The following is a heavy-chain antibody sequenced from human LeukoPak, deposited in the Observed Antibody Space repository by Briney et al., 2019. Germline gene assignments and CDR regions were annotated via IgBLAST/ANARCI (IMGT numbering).Heavy chain of an antibody. Sequence: SDTLSLMRSVWGGPLSSGDFYCGWVRQPRGEGVEWIGKIHYTGTTSYKSSLKSRLTIPVDTPKNQFSLKLSSVTAAAPAVYSGGRHLTYDTTDPWGEGNLVTVSS. V-gene: IGHV4-39*01. CDR2: IHYTGTT. CDR1: GGPLSSGDFY. CDR3: GRHLTYDTTDP. D-gene: IGHD3-22*01. J-gene: IGHJ5*02.